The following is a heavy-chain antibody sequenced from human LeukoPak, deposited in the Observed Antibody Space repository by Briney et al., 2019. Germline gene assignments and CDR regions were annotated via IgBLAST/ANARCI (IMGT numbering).Heavy chain of an antibody. Sequence: SETLSLTCTVSGGSISSYFWSWIRQPPGEGLEWIGYIYYSGSTNYNPSLKSRVTISVDTSKNQFSLKLSSVTAADTAVYYCASYGGYSYGYAFDIWGQGTMVTVSS. D-gene: IGHD5-18*01. J-gene: IGHJ3*02. CDR2: IYYSGST. V-gene: IGHV4-59*01. CDR1: GGSISSYF. CDR3: ASYGGYSYGYAFDI.